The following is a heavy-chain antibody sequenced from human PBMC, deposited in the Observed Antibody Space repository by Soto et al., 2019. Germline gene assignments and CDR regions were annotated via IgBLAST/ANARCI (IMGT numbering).Heavy chain of an antibody. CDR1: GYSISSGYY. CDR2: IYHSGST. CDR3: ARALSSGYQYYFDY. J-gene: IGHJ4*02. V-gene: IGHV4-38-2*01. Sequence: SETLSLTCAVSGYSISSGYYWGWIRQPPGKGLEWIGSIYHSGSTYYNPSLKSRVTISVDTSKNQFSLKLSSVTAADTAVYYCARALSSGYQYYFDYWGQGXLVTVYS. D-gene: IGHD3-22*01.